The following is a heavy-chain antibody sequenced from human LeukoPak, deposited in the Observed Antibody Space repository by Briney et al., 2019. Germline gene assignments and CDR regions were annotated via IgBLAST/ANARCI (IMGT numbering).Heavy chain of an antibody. J-gene: IGHJ3*02. Sequence: TSETLSLTCAVSGGSFSAYYWSWIRQPPGKGLEWIGEISHGGSSNYNPSLKSRVTIAIDTSNNQISLKLTSVTAADTAVYYCARHGRYDAFDIWGRGTMVTVSS. CDR3: ARHGRYDAFDI. V-gene: IGHV4-34*01. CDR2: ISHGGSS. D-gene: IGHD1-26*01. CDR1: GGSFSAYY.